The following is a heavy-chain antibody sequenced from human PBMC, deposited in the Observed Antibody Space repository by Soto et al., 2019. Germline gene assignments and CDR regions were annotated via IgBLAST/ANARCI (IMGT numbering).Heavy chain of an antibody. J-gene: IGHJ5*02. CDR2: IIPIFGTA. Sequence: GSSVKVSCNASGGTFSSYAISWVRQAPGQGLEWMGGIIPIFGTANYAQKFQGRVTITADESTSTAYMELSSLRSEDTAVYYCARALGYCSSTSCYTDWFDPWGQGTLVTVSS. CDR3: ARALGYCSSTSCYTDWFDP. V-gene: IGHV1-69*13. D-gene: IGHD2-2*02. CDR1: GGTFSSYA.